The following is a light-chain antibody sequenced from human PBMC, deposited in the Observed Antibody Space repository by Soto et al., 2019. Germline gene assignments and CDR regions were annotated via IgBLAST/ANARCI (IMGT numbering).Light chain of an antibody. V-gene: IGKV1-39*01. CDR3: HHTYTCPWT. CDR2: AAS. J-gene: IGKJ1*01. CDR1: QNIGYN. Sequence: DIKMTQSPSSLSASVRDRVTITCRASQNIGYNFNWYQQSPGKAPKLLIFAASSLQRGVPSRFGASGSGADFRLTIYSLQPEDFGTSYCHHTYTCPWTLAQGTNVDI.